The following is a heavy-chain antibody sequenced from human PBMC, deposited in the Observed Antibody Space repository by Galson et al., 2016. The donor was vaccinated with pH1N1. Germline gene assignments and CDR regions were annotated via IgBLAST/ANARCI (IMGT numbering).Heavy chain of an antibody. Sequence: SVKVSCKALGYTFTSYAVYWVRQAPGQSLEWMGWINGGNGNTKYSQKFQDRVTITREISASTTYMELSGIKFEDAAVYFCARARDSASYKAKYGFDIWGQGTKVSVSS. D-gene: IGHD2-2*02. J-gene: IGHJ3*02. CDR2: INGGNGNT. CDR3: ARARDSASYKAKYGFDI. V-gene: IGHV1-3*01. CDR1: GYTFTSYA.